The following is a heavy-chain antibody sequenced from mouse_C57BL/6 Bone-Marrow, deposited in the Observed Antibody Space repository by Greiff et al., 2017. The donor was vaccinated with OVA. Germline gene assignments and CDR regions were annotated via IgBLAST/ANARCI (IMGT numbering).Heavy chain of an antibody. D-gene: IGHD3-1*01. Sequence: VQLQQSGPELVKPGASVKISCKASGYAFSSSWMNWVKQRPGQGLEWIGRIYPGAGDTNYNGKFTGKATLTADKSSSTAYMQLSSLTSEDSAVYFCARRANFFFDYWGQGTTLTVSS. V-gene: IGHV1-82*01. J-gene: IGHJ2*01. CDR2: IYPGAGDT. CDR1: GYAFSSSW. CDR3: ARRANFFFDY.